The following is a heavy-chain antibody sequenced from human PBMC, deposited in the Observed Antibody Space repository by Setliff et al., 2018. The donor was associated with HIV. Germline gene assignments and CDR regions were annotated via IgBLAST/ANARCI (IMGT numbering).Heavy chain of an antibody. J-gene: IGHJ5*02. Sequence: PGESLKISCKGSGYSFTSYWIGWVRQMPGKGLEWMGIIYPGDSDTRYSPSFQGQVTISADKSISTAYLQWSSLKASDTAMYYCARGGRITMVRGVPRTAFDPWGQGTLVTVSS. CDR1: GYSFTSYW. CDR2: IYPGDSDT. CDR3: ARGGRITMVRGVPRTAFDP. V-gene: IGHV5-51*01. D-gene: IGHD3-10*01.